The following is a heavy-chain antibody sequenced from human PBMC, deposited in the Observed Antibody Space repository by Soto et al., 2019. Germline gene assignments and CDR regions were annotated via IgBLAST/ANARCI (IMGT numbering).Heavy chain of an antibody. CDR2: ISPYNDNA. Sequence: ASVKVSCKASGYTFTSYGITWVRQAPGQGLEWMGWISPYNDNANYPQNLQGRVTMTTDTSTSTAYMELRSLRSDDTAVYYCARDSVVVAATSGMDVWGQGTTVTVSS. D-gene: IGHD2-15*01. J-gene: IGHJ6*02. CDR1: GYTFTSYG. V-gene: IGHV1-18*04. CDR3: ARDSVVVAATSGMDV.